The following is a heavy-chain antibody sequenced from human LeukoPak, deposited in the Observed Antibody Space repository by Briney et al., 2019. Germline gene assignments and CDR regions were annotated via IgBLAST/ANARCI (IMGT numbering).Heavy chain of an antibody. CDR2: ITSSGRNV. CDR3: ARERQKCGGDCYDY. J-gene: IGHJ4*02. V-gene: IGHV3-48*03. CDR1: GFTFSSYE. D-gene: IGHD2-21*01. Sequence: GGSLRLSCAASGFTFSSYEMNWVRQAPGKGLEWVSYITSSGRNVYYADSVKGRFTTSRDNAKNSLYLQMNSLRGEDTAVYYCARERQKCGGDCYDYWGQGTLVTVSS.